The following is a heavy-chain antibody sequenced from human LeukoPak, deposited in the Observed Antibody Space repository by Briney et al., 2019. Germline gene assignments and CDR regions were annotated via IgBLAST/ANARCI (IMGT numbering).Heavy chain of an antibody. Sequence: PSETLSLTCTVSGGSISSYYWSWIRQPPGKGLEWIGYIYYSGSTNYNPSLKSRVTISVDTSKNQFSLKLSSVTAADTAVYYCAREMATTYNWFDTWGQGTLVTVSS. CDR1: GGSISSYY. D-gene: IGHD5-24*01. J-gene: IGHJ5*02. CDR2: IYYSGST. V-gene: IGHV4-59*12. CDR3: AREMATTYNWFDT.